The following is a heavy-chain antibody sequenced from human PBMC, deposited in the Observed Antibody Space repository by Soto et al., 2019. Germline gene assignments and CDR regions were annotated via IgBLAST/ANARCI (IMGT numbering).Heavy chain of an antibody. J-gene: IGHJ4*02. CDR3: GRVRSSGDFRAVHYFDY. CDR2: IYYSGST. Sequence: SETLSLTCTVSGGSISSYYWSWIRQPPGKGLEWIGYIYYSGSTNYNPSLKSRVTISVDTSKNQFSLKLSSVTAADTAVYYCGRVRSSGDFRAVHYFDYWGQGTLVTVSS. V-gene: IGHV4-59*08. D-gene: IGHD4-17*01. CDR1: GGSISSYY.